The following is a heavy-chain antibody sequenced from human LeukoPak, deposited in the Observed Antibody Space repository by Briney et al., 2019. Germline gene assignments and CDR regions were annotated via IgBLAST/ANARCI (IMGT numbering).Heavy chain of an antibody. CDR2: IYYTGNT. CDR1: GDSIIGYY. V-gene: IGHV4-39*07. J-gene: IGHJ3*02. D-gene: IGHD3-10*01. CDR3: TKSDGYGLIRI. Sequence: NPSETPSLTCSVSGDSIIGYYWGWIRQPPGKGLEWIGNIYYTGNTYYNSSLKSRVTISLDTSKNQFSLKVISMTAADTAAYYCTKSDGYGLIRICGRGTMVTVSS.